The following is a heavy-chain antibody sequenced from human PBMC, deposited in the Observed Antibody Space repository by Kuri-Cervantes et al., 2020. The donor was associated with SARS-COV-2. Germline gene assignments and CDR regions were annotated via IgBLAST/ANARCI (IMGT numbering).Heavy chain of an antibody. CDR3: ARGEHIVVVTAMFDY. CDR1: GFTFSSYA. J-gene: IGHJ4*02. CDR2: ISYDGSNK. V-gene: IGHV3-30*07. D-gene: IGHD2-21*02. Sequence: GESLKISCAASGFTFSSYAMHWVRQAPGKGLEWVAVISYDGSNKYYADSVKGRFTISRGNSKNTLYLQMNSLRAEDMAVYYCARGEHIVVVTAMFDYWGQGTLVTVSS.